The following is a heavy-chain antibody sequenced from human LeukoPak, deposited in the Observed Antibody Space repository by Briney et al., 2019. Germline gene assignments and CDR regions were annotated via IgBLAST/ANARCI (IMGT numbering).Heavy chain of an antibody. CDR2: INPNSGGT. CDR3: AREANGVQITF. D-gene: IGHD2-8*01. Sequence: ASVKVSCKASGYTFTGYYIHWVRQAPGQGLEWMGWINPNSGGTNYAQKFQGRVTMTRDTSISTAYMDLSRLRSDDTAVYYCAREANGVQITFWGQGTLVTVSS. CDR1: GYTFTGYY. J-gene: IGHJ4*02. V-gene: IGHV1-2*02.